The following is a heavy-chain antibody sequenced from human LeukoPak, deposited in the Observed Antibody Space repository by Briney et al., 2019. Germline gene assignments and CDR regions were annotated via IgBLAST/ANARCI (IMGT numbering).Heavy chain of an antibody. Sequence: PSETLSLTCTVSGGSISTNSYYWGRIRQPPGKGLEWIGSIYYSGSIYYTPSLKSQVTISVDTSKNQVSLNLYSVTAADTAVYYCARLHMENWFDPWGQGTLVTVSS. V-gene: IGHV4-39*01. J-gene: IGHJ5*02. CDR2: IYYSGSI. D-gene: IGHD1-1*01. CDR1: GGSISTNSYY. CDR3: ARLHMENWFDP.